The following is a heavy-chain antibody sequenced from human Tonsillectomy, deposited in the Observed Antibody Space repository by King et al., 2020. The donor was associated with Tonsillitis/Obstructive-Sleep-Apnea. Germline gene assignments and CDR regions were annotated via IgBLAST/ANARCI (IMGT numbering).Heavy chain of an antibody. CDR1: GYTFTGHY. V-gene: IGHV1-2*06. CDR3: ARGFDDYGDYGRNYQYYMDV. J-gene: IGHJ6*03. CDR2: INPNSGGT. D-gene: IGHD4-17*01. Sequence: QLVQSGAEVKKPGASVKVSCKASGYTFTGHYMHWVRQAPGQGLEWMGRINPNSGGTNYAQKFQGRVTMTRDTSISTAYMELSRLRSDDTAVYYCARGFDDYGDYGRNYQYYMDVWGKGTTVTVSS.